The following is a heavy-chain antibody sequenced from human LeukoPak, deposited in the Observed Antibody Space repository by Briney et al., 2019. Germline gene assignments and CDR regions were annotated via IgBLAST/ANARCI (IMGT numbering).Heavy chain of an antibody. V-gene: IGHV4-61*01. J-gene: IGHJ6*02. D-gene: IGHD3-3*01. Sequence: SETLSLTCTVYGGSVSSGSYYWSWIRQPPGKGLEWIGYIYYSGNTKYNPSLKSRVTISVDTSKNQFSLKLSSVTAADTAVYYCARGQRVFNRYYYGMDVWGQGTTVTVSS. CDR2: IYYSGNT. CDR3: ARGQRVFNRYYYGMDV. CDR1: GGSVSSGSYY.